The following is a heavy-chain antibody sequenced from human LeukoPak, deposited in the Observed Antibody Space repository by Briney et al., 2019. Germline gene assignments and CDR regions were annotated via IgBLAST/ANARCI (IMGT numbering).Heavy chain of an antibody. D-gene: IGHD5-12*01. J-gene: IGHJ6*03. Sequence: GASVKVSCKASGGTFSSYAISWVRQAPGQGLEWMGRIIPIFGTANYAQKFQGRVTITPDESTSTDYMELSSLRSEDTAVYYCAREPYSGYDPYYYYYYMDVWGKGTTVTVSS. CDR1: GGTFSSYA. CDR3: AREPYSGYDPYYYYYYMDV. V-gene: IGHV1-69*13. CDR2: IIPIFGTA.